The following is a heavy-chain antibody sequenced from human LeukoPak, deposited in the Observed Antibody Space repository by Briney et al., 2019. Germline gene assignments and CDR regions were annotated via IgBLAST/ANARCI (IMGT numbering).Heavy chain of an antibody. D-gene: IGHD6-19*01. CDR2: INDSGSGT. CDR3: AKEGGSAVAGNFDY. CDR1: GFTFSSYA. J-gene: IGHJ4*02. V-gene: IGHV3-23*01. Sequence: QTGGSLRLSCAASGFTFSSYAMSWVRQAPGKGLEWVSDINDSGSGTYYADSVKGRFTISRDNSKNTLYLQMNSLRAEDTAVYYCAKEGGSAVAGNFDYWGQGTLVTVSS.